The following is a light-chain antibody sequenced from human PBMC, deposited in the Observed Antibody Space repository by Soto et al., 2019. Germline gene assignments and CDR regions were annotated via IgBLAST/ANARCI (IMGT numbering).Light chain of an antibody. CDR3: QQYFNWPLT. CDR1: ENIGST. V-gene: IGKV3-15*01. Sequence: VLTQSPASVSVSPGETVTLSCRASENIGSTLGWYQQKPGQAPRLVIYGGVARATDVPGRFSGSGSGTDYTLTISSLQSEDFAVYYCQQYFNWPLTFGQGTKVDSK. J-gene: IGKJ1*01. CDR2: GGV.